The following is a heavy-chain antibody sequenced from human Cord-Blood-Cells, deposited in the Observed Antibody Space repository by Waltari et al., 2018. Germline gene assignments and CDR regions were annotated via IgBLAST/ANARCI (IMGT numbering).Heavy chain of an antibody. D-gene: IGHD3-3*01. V-gene: IGHV4-39*01. Sequence: QLQLQESAPGLVKPSETLSLTCHVSGCSISSISYYWGWSRPPPGRGVGWIGSIYYSRSTNTNQSHKSRVTISVHTSNNEFSLKLSSVAAADTAVYYRARHFGPDYGLWSGDNWVDPWGQGTLVTVSS. J-gene: IGHJ5*02. CDR3: ARHFGPDYGLWSGDNWVDP. CDR1: GCSISSISYY. CDR2: IYYSRST.